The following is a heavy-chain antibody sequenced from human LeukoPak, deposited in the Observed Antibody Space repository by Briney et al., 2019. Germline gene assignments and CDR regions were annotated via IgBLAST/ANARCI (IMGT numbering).Heavy chain of an antibody. CDR1: GFTFSSYA. CDR3: ARDSIQQQLVLEDRGYPYYFEH. CDR2: ISSSGNYI. J-gene: IGHJ4*02. D-gene: IGHD6-13*01. V-gene: IGHV3-21*01. Sequence: GGSLRLSCAASGFTFSSYAMSWVRQAPGKGLEWVSSISSSGNYIYYADSVKGRFTISRDNAKNSLYLQMNSLRAEDTAVYYCARDSIQQQLVLEDRGYPYYFEHWGQGTLVTASS.